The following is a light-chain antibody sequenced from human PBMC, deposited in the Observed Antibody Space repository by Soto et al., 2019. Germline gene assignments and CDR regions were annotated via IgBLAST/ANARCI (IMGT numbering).Light chain of an antibody. J-gene: IGLJ1*01. CDR2: EVS. V-gene: IGLV2-23*02. Sequence: QSALTQPASVSGSPGQSITISCTGTSSDVGSYNLVSWYQQHPGKAPKLMIYEVSKRPSGVSNRFSGSKSGNTASLTISGFQFEDEADYYCSSYAGGTPYVFGTGTKVTVL. CDR1: SSDVGSYNL. CDR3: SSYAGGTPYV.